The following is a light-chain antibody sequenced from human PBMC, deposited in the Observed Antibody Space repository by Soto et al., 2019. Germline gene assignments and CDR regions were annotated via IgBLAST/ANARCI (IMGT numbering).Light chain of an antibody. CDR1: QGISTY. V-gene: IGKV1-27*01. J-gene: IGKJ1*01. CDR2: AAS. Sequence: DIQMTQSPSSLSASVGDRVTITCRASQGISTYLVWYQQKPGTVPKLLIFAASTLQSGVPSRFSGSGSGIDFPLTISSLQPEDVATYYCQNYNGAPWTFGQGTKVEIK. CDR3: QNYNGAPWT.